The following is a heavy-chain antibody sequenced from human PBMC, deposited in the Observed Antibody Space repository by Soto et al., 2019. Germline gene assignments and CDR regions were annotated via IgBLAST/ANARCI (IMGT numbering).Heavy chain of an antibody. V-gene: IGHV3-21*01. Sequence: GGSLRLSCAASGFTFSSRSMNWVRQAPGKGLEWVSFISSSSTYIYYAGSVKGRFTISRDNAKNSLYLQMNSLRAEDTSVYYCARDLWDSGGSKAFDIWGQGTMVTVSS. CDR1: GFTFSSRS. CDR3: ARDLWDSGGSKAFDI. D-gene: IGHD3-22*01. J-gene: IGHJ3*02. CDR2: ISSSSTYI.